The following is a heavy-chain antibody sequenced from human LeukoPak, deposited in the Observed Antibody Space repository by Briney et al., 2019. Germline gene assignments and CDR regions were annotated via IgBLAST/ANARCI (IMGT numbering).Heavy chain of an antibody. CDR2: IYYSGST. CDR3: ARDQYDFWSGYPKPDFDY. J-gene: IGHJ4*02. CDR1: GGSISSYY. D-gene: IGHD3-3*01. V-gene: IGHV4-59*01. Sequence: SETLSLTCTVSGGSISSYYWSWIRQPPGKGLEWIGYIYYSGSTNYNPSLKSRVTISVDTSKNQFSLKLSSVTAADTAVYYCARDQYDFWSGYPKPDFDYWGQGTLVTVSS.